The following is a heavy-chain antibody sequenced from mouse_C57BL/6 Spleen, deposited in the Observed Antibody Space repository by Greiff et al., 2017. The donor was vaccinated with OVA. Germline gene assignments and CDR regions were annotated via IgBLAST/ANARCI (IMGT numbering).Heavy chain of an antibody. Sequence: EVQLQQSGPGLVKPSQSLSLTCSVTGYSITSGYYWNWIRQFPGNKLEWMGYISYDGSNNYNPSLKNRISITRDTSKNQFFLKLNSVTTEDTATYYCARDNYEGMDYWGQGTSVTVSS. CDR1: GYSITSGYY. CDR2: ISYDGSN. J-gene: IGHJ4*01. V-gene: IGHV3-6*01. D-gene: IGHD1-1*01. CDR3: ARDNYEGMDY.